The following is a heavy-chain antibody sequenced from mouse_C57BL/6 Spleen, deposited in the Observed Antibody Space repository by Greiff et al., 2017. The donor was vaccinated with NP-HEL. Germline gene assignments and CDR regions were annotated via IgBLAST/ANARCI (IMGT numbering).Heavy chain of an antibody. V-gene: IGHV2-5*01. J-gene: IGHJ4*01. CDR1: GFSLTSYG. Sequence: VKLVESGPGLVQPSQSLSITCTVSGFSLTSYGVHWVRQSPGKGLEWLGVIWRGGSTDYNAAFMSRLSITKDNSKSQVFFKMNSLQADDAAIYYCAKPGRSAMDYWGQGTSVTVSS. CDR3: AKPGRSAMDY. CDR2: IWRGGST. D-gene: IGHD4-1*01.